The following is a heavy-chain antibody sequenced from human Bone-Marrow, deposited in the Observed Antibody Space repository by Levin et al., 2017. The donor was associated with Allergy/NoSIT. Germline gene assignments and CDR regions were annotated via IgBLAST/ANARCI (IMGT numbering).Heavy chain of an antibody. CDR2: IYTSGST. V-gene: IGHV4-4*07. CDR1: GDSISGYY. CDR3: ARDGNGSGIDY. J-gene: IGHJ4*02. D-gene: IGHD2-15*01. Sequence: SETLSLTCTVSGDSISGYYWSWIRQPAGKGLEWIGRIYTSGSTHYHPSLQSRVTMSVDTSKNQFSLRLSSVTAADTALYYCARDGNGSGIDYWGQGTLVTVSS.